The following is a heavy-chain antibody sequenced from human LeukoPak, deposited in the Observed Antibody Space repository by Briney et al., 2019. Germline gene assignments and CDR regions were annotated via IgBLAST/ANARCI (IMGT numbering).Heavy chain of an antibody. Sequence: PGGSLRLSCAASGFTFSRYAMSWVRQAPGKGLEWVSAISGSGGSTYYADSVKGRFTISRDNSKNTLYLQMNSLRAEDTAVYYCAKSYSGWYSNYFDYWGQGTLVTVSS. CDR2: ISGSGGST. CDR3: AKSYSGWYSNYFDY. V-gene: IGHV3-23*01. CDR1: GFTFSRYA. D-gene: IGHD6-19*01. J-gene: IGHJ4*02.